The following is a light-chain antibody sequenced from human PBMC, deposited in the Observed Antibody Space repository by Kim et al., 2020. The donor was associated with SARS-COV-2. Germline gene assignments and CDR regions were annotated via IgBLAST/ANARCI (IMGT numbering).Light chain of an antibody. V-gene: IGLV2-14*03. CDR2: DVS. CDR1: SSDVGAYNY. CDR3: SSYRTINTYV. Sequence: GQSISITCAGTSSDVGAYNYVSWYQQHPGTAPKLIIFDVSNRPSGVSSRFSGSKSGNTASLTISSLQAADEADYYCSSYRTINTYVFGTGTRVAVL. J-gene: IGLJ1*01.